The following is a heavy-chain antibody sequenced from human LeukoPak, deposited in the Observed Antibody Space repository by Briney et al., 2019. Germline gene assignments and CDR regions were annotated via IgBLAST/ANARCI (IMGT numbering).Heavy chain of an antibody. J-gene: IGHJ4*02. CDR3: AREGRGVPGAIAAVKGFDY. CDR2: INPSGGST. Sequence: ASVKVSCKASGYTFTRYYMHWVRQAPGQGLEWMGIINPSGGSTSYAQKFQGRVTMTRDMSTSTVYMELSSLRSEDTAVYYCAREGRGVPGAIAAVKGFDYWGQGTLVTVSS. CDR1: GYTFTRYY. D-gene: IGHD6-13*01. V-gene: IGHV1-46*01.